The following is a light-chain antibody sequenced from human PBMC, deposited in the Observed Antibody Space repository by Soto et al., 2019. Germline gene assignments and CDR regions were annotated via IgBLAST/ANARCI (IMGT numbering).Light chain of an antibody. CDR1: QSVDRN. CDR3: QQYDSWHLT. Sequence: EIVMTQSPGTLSVSTEEGATLSCRASQSVDRNLAWYQQKPGQAPRLLIYGASTRANGIPDRFSGSGSRTEFSLTISNLQSEDYALYYCQQYDSWHLTFGGGTKVEIK. J-gene: IGKJ4*01. V-gene: IGKV3D-15*01. CDR2: GAS.